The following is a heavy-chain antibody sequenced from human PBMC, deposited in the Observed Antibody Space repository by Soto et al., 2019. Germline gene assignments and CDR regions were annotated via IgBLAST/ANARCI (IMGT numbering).Heavy chain of an antibody. V-gene: IGHV4-34*01. Sequence: QVQLQQWGAGLLKPSETLSLTCAVYGGSFSGYYWSWIRQPPGKGLEWIGEINHSGSTNYHPSLKSRVTITVDTSKNQFSLKLSSVTAADTAVYYCARGTDDYSNYYYYYMDVWGKGTTVTVSS. CDR2: INHSGST. J-gene: IGHJ6*03. CDR1: GGSFSGYY. D-gene: IGHD4-4*01. CDR3: ARGTDDYSNYYYYYMDV.